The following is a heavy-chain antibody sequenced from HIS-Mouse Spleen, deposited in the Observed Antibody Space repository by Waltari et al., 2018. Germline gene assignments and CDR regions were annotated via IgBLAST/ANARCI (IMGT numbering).Heavy chain of an antibody. D-gene: IGHD6-13*01. CDR1: GGSISSSSYY. V-gene: IGHV4-39*07. CDR2: IDYSGRT. Sequence: QLQLQESGPGLVKPSETLSLTCTVSGGSISSSSYYWGWVRQPPGKGLEWIGSIDYSGRTYYNPSLKSRVTISVDTSKNQFSLKLSSVTAADTAVYYCAREIPYSSSWYDWYFDLWGRGTLVTVSS. CDR3: AREIPYSSSWYDWYFDL. J-gene: IGHJ2*01.